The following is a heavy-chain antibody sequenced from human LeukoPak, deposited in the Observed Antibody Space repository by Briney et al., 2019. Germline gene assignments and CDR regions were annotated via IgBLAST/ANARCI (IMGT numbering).Heavy chain of an antibody. D-gene: IGHD3-10*01. J-gene: IGHJ4*02. V-gene: IGHV4-34*01. CDR1: GGSFSGYY. CDR2: INHSGST. Sequence: SETLSLTCAVYGGSFSGYYWSWIRQPPGKGLEWIGEINHSGSTNYNPSLKSRVTISVDTSKNQFSLKLSSVTAADTAVYYCVRDLYYGSGTDFDYWGQGTLVTVSS. CDR3: VRDLYYGSGTDFDY.